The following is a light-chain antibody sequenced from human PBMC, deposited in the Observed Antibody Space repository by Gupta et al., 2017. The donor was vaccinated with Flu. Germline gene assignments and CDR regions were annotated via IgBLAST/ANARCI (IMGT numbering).Light chain of an antibody. CDR3: QQRSNWPPYT. Sequence: EIVLTQSPATLSLSPGERATLSCRASQSVSSYLAWYQQKPGQAPRLLIYDASNRATGIPARFSGSGFGTDLTLTISSREPEDFAGYYCQQRSNWPPYTFGQGTXLEIK. CDR2: DAS. V-gene: IGKV3-11*01. J-gene: IGKJ2*01. CDR1: QSVSSY.